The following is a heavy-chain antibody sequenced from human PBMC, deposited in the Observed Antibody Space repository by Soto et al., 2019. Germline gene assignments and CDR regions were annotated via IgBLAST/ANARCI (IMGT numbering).Heavy chain of an antibody. J-gene: IGHJ4*02. CDR3: ARSLLQGDF. CDR1: GYTFIHYY. CDR2: INPNGGST. D-gene: IGHD2-21*01. V-gene: IGHV1-46*01. Sequence: QVQLVQSGAEVKKPGASVKVSCKASGYTFIHYYIHWVRQAPGQGLEWMAIINPNGGSTNYAQKFQGRVTVTSDTSTSTVSMELNSQGSDDTAVYFCARSLLQGDFWGQGTLVTVSS.